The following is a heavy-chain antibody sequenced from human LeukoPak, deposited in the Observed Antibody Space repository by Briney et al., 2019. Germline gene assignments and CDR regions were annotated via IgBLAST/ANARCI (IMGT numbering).Heavy chain of an antibody. Sequence: PSETLSLTCNVSGGSFNGYYWTWIRQPPGKGLEWIAEINHIGTTNHNPSLKSRVSVSTDTSKNQFFLKLTSVTAADTALYYCARLVVTAPQNHYYMDVWGEGTTLTVSS. D-gene: IGHD2-21*02. CDR3: ARLVVTAPQNHYYMDV. CDR1: GGSFNGYY. J-gene: IGHJ6*03. V-gene: IGHV4-34*01. CDR2: INHIGTT.